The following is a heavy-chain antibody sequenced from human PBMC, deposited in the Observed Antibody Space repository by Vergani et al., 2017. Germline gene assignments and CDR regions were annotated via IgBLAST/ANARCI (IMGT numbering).Heavy chain of an antibody. CDR2: ISSNGGST. CDR3: VKEFVGYCSGGSCPFDY. V-gene: IGHV3-64D*06. D-gene: IGHD2-15*01. CDR1: GFTFSSYA. Sequence: EVQLLESGGGLVQPGGSLRLSCSASGFTFSSYAMHWVRQAPGKGLEYVSAISSNGGSTYYADSVKGRFTISRDNSKNTLYLQMSSLRAEDTAVYYCVKEFVGYCSGGSCPFDYWGQGTLVTVSS. J-gene: IGHJ4*02.